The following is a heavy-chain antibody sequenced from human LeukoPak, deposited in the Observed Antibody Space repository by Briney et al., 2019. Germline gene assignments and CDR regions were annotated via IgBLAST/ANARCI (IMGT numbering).Heavy chain of an antibody. CDR1: GGSFSGYH. CDR2: INPSGST. CDR3: ARGRHDITMIVVVMTSVSYYLDV. J-gene: IGHJ6*03. Sequence: SETLSLTCAVYGGSFSGYHWTWIRQSPGKGLEWIGDINPSGSTYYNPSLKSRLTISVDTSKNQFSLKLRSVTAADTAVYYCARGRHDITMIVVVMTSVSYYLDVWGKRTTVTVS. V-gene: IGHV4-34*01. D-gene: IGHD3-22*01.